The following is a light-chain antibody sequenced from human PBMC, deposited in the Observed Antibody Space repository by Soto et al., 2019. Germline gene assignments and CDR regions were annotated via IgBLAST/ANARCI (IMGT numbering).Light chain of an antibody. CDR1: QSLLNSNGNSY. V-gene: IGKV2-28*01. CDR3: MQAQRNPWA. Sequence: EIVMTQFPLSLPVTPGEPASISCTSSQSLLNSNGNSYLDWYLQKPGQSPHLLIHLGSKRASGVPERFSASVSGPSCTLKISRVEAEEVGVYYCMQAQRNPWAFGQGTKVEIK. CDR2: LGS. J-gene: IGKJ1*01.